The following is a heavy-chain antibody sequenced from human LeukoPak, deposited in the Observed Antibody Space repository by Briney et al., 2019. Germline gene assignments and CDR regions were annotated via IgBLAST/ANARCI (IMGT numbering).Heavy chain of an antibody. D-gene: IGHD6-13*01. J-gene: IGHJ4*02. CDR1: GGSISGSY. Sequence: PSETLSLTCSVSGGSISGSYWMWIRQSPGKGLEWIGYIYYSGATSYNPSFRGRVTFFVDTSKNQFSLKLSSVTAADTAMYYCAREIPAAGHFDYWGQGALVTDSS. CDR2: IYYSGAT. CDR3: AREIPAAGHFDY. V-gene: IGHV4-59*12.